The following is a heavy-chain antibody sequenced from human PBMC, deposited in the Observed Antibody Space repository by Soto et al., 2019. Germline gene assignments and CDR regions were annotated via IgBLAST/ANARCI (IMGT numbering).Heavy chain of an antibody. Sequence: EVQLVESGGGLVQPGGSLRLSCAASGFTFGSYWMHWVRQAPGKGPVWISRIDSDGSSTAYADSVKARFTVSRDNAKNRLYLQMNSLTDEDTAVYYCARGTIAMGDYWGQGTLVTVSS. V-gene: IGHV3-74*01. CDR3: ARGTIAMGDY. D-gene: IGHD3-10*01. J-gene: IGHJ4*02. CDR2: IDSDGSST. CDR1: GFTFGSYW.